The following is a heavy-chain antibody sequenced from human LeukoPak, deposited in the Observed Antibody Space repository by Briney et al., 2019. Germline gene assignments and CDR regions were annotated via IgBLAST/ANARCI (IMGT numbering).Heavy chain of an antibody. J-gene: IGHJ4*02. D-gene: IGHD3-22*01. Sequence: ASVKVSCKASGYTFTSYDINWVRQATGQGLEWMGWMNPNSGNTGYAQKFQGRVTITRNTSISTAYMELSSLRAEDTAVYYCAKDEGTLIVVGLDYWGQGTQVTVSS. CDR2: MNPNSGNT. V-gene: IGHV1-8*03. CDR1: GYTFTSYD. CDR3: AKDEGTLIVVGLDY.